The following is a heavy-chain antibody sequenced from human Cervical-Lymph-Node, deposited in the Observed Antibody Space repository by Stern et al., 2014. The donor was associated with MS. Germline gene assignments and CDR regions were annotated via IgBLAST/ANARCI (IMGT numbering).Heavy chain of an antibody. Sequence: VQLLESGAEVKKPGASVKVSCETSGYTFTSYGISWIRQVPGQGLEWMGWVSTYNGGTNFSQKFQGRVTMTTDSSTNSVYMGLRSLRSDDTAVYFCARDRWGSHDIGGTYYRFWGQGTPITVSS. CDR2: VSTYNGGT. CDR1: GYTFTSYG. J-gene: IGHJ4*02. D-gene: IGHD3-22*01. CDR3: ARDRWGSHDIGGTYYRF. V-gene: IGHV1-18*01.